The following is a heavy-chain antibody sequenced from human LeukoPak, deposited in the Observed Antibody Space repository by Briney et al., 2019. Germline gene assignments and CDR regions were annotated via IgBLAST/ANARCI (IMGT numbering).Heavy chain of an antibody. CDR1: GFTFSRFW. D-gene: IGHD3-3*01. Sequence: GGSLRLSCAASGFTFSRFWMNWVRQAPGRGLEWVANIDQSGGRNNYVDSVKGRFTISRDNAKNSLFLEMSSLRADDTAVYFCASGVNYFDYWGQGTLVTVSS. CDR2: IDQSGGRN. CDR3: ASGVNYFDY. J-gene: IGHJ4*02. V-gene: IGHV3-7*05.